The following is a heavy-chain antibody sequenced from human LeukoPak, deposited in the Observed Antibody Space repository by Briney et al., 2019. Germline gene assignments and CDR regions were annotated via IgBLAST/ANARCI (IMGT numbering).Heavy chain of an antibody. D-gene: IGHD5-12*01. CDR1: GYTFTGYY. V-gene: IGHV1-2*02. Sequence: ASVKVSCKASGYTFTGYYMNWVRQAPGQGLEWMGWINPNSGGTNYAQKFQGRVTMTRDTSISTAYMELSSLRSEDTAVYYCARGGTFAYSGYDSHFDYWGQGTLVTVSS. J-gene: IGHJ4*02. CDR2: INPNSGGT. CDR3: ARGGTFAYSGYDSHFDY.